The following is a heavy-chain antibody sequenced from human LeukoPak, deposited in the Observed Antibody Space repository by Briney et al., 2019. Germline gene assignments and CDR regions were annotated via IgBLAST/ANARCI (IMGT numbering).Heavy chain of an antibody. Sequence: PSETLSLTCAVYGGSFSCYYWSWIRQPPGKGLEWIGEINHSGSTNYNPSLKSRVTISVDTSKNQFSLKLSSVTAADTAVYYCAREPTYYYDSSGSDYWGQGTLVTVSS. CDR1: GGSFSCYY. J-gene: IGHJ4*02. V-gene: IGHV4-34*01. D-gene: IGHD3-22*01. CDR2: INHSGST. CDR3: AREPTYYYDSSGSDY.